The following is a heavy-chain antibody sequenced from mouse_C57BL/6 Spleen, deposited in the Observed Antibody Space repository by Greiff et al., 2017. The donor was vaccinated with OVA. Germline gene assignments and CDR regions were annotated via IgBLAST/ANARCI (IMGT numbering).Heavy chain of an antibody. CDR1: GYAFSSSW. CDR2: IYPGDGDT. Sequence: VKLMESGPELVKPGASVKISCKASGYAFSSSWMNWVKQRPGKGLEWIGRIYPGDGDTNYNGKFKGKATLTADKSSSTAYMQLSSLTSEDSAVYFCAHGSSYGWYFDVWGTGTTVTVSS. D-gene: IGHD1-1*01. V-gene: IGHV1-82*01. CDR3: AHGSSYGWYFDV. J-gene: IGHJ1*03.